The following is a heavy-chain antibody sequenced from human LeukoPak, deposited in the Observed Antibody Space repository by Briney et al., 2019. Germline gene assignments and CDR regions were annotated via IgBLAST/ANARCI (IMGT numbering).Heavy chain of an antibody. CDR2: ISSSSGTI. V-gene: IGHV3-48*04. J-gene: IGHJ3*02. D-gene: IGHD2-2*01. CDR1: GFTFSGYS. Sequence: GGYLRFSGAASGFTFSGYSMNWVRQAPGKGLEWVSYISSSSGTIYYADSVRGRFTISRDNAKNSLYLHMNSLRGEDTAVYYCATPICTSASCYNDAFDMWGQGTMVTVSS. CDR3: ATPICTSASCYNDAFDM.